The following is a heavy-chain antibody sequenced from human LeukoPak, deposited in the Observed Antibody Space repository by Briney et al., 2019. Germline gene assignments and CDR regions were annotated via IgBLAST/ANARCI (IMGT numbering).Heavy chain of an antibody. CDR3: AKGSYYDSSGSFYFDY. Sequence: GGSLRLSCAASGFTFSSYAMSWVRQAPGKGLEWVSGISGSGDNTYYADSVKGRFTISRDNSKNTLYVQVNSLGTEGTAAYYCAKGSYYDSSGSFYFDYWGQGTLVTVSS. V-gene: IGHV3-23*01. CDR1: GFTFSSYA. CDR2: ISGSGDNT. D-gene: IGHD3-22*01. J-gene: IGHJ4*02.